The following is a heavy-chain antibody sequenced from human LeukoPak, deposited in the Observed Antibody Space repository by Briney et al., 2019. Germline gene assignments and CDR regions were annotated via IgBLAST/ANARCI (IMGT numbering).Heavy chain of an antibody. CDR1: GDSSTKYW. V-gene: IGHV5-51*01. CDR2: IYPDDSEA. J-gene: IGHJ4*02. D-gene: IGHD3-9*01. CDR3: ARLASLTAPGEMTGQRYFDL. Sequence: GESLKISCRGSGDSSTKYWIAWVRQKPGKGLEWMGIIYPDDSEAHYSPSFQGQVTISADRSISTAYLQWTSLTASDTGMFYCARLASLTAPGEMTGQRYFDLWGQGTLVTVSS.